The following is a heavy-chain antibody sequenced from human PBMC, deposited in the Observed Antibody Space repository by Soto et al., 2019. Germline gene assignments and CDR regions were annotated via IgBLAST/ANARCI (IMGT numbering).Heavy chain of an antibody. CDR1: VTSIASYY. Sequence: SATLSLTCTYNVTSIASYYWSWIRQPPGKGLEWIGYIYYSGSTNYNPSLKSRVTISVDTSKNQFSLKLSSVTAADTAVYYCARVSGSYYYGMDVWGQGTTVT. CDR3: ARVSGSYYYGMDV. J-gene: IGHJ6*02. V-gene: IGHV4-59*07. CDR2: IYYSGST.